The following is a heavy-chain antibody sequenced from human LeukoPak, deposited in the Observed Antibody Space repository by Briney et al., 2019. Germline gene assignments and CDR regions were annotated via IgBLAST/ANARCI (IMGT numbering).Heavy chain of an antibody. CDR3: ARDGARWGRKWFDP. CDR2: TYYSGST. D-gene: IGHD3-16*01. Sequence: KASETLSLTCTVSGGSISSYYWSWIRQPPGKGLEWIGYTYYSGSTNYNPSLKSRVTISVDTSKNQFSLKLSSVTAADTAVYYCARDGARWGRKWFDPWGQGILVTVSS. V-gene: IGHV4-59*01. J-gene: IGHJ5*02. CDR1: GGSISSYY.